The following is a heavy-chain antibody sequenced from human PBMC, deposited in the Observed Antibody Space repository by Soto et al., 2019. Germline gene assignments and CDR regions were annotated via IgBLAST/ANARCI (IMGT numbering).Heavy chain of an antibody. J-gene: IGHJ6*02. V-gene: IGHV3-30-3*01. Sequence: QVQLVESGGGVVQPGRSLRLSCAASGFILSTYAMYWVRQAPGKGLEWVAVISYDGNNKYYADSVKGRFTISRDNSKNTLYLQMNRLRAEGTAVYYCARAGCDGGSCYTLVGLRYGMDVWGQGTTVTVSS. D-gene: IGHD2-15*01. CDR1: GFILSTYA. CDR2: ISYDGNNK. CDR3: ARAGCDGGSCYTLVGLRYGMDV.